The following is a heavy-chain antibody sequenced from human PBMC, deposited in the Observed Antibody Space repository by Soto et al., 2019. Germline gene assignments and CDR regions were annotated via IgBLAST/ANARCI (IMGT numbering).Heavy chain of an antibody. V-gene: IGHV4-4*02. Sequence: SETLALTCAVSGGSIRSSNWWSWVRQPPGKGLEWIGETYQSGSTNYNPSLKSRVTISVDKSKNEFSLKVSSVTAADTAVYYCARAKVDGSRPIIVGMDVWGQGTAVTVSS. J-gene: IGHJ6*02. CDR1: GGSIRSSNW. CDR2: TYQSGST. CDR3: ARAKVDGSRPIIVGMDV. D-gene: IGHD3-10*01.